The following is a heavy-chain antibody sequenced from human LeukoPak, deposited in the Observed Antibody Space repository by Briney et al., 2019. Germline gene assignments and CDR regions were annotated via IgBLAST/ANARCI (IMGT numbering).Heavy chain of an antibody. J-gene: IGHJ4*02. D-gene: IGHD3-22*01. CDR2: MFTNGDT. CDR3: ARRHYDRTGYYYVD. Sequence: GGSLRLSCAASGFTVSSNYMSWVRQAPGKGLEWVPVMFTNGDTNYADSVKGRFTISRDSFKNTLYLQMSSLRAEDTAVYFCARRHYDRTGYYYVDWGQGTLVTVSS. CDR1: GFTVSSNY. V-gene: IGHV3-66*04.